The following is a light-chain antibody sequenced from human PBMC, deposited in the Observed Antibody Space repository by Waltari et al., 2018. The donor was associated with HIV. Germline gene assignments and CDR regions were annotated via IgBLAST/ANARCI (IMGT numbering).Light chain of an antibody. J-gene: IGLJ2*01. CDR3: VTWDDSLRGVV. V-gene: IGLV1-47*01. CDR2: RNE. Sequence: SVVTQPPSASGTPGQRVTISCSGNTSNIGSHYVFWYQHLPGTAPKLLIPRNEQRPSGVPDRCSGSTSGTAASRAMSGLRSEEESDYYCVTWDDSLRGVVFGGGTKVAVL. CDR1: TSNIGSHY.